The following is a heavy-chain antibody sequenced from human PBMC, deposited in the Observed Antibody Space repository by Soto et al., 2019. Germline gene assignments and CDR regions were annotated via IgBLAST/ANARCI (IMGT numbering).Heavy chain of an antibody. D-gene: IGHD6-6*01. CDR2: IYVGDSDT. CDR3: ARHRARNWFDP. J-gene: IGHJ5*02. V-gene: IGHV5-51*01. CDR1: GYTYTNYW. Sequence: PRESLTSSCKASGYTYTNYWIGWVRQMPGKGLEWMGIIYVGDSDTRYSPSFQGQVTISADKSVTTAYLQWSSLKASDSAMYYCARHRARNWFDPWGQGTLVTVSS.